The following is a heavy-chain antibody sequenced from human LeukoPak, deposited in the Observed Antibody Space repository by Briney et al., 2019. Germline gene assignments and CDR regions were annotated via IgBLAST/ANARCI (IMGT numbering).Heavy chain of an antibody. D-gene: IGHD3-22*01. CDR1: GGTFSSYA. CDR2: IIPIFGTA. J-gene: IGHJ4*02. V-gene: IGHV1-69*05. Sequence: SVKVSCKASGGTFSSYAISWVRQAPGQGLEWMGRIIPIFGTASYAQKFQGRVTITTDESTSTAYMELSSLRSEDTAVYYCARLDSSGYSPGYWGQGTLVTVSS. CDR3: ARLDSSGYSPGY.